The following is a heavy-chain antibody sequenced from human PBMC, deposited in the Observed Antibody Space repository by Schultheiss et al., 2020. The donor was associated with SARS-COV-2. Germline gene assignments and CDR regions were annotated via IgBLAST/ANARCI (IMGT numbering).Heavy chain of an antibody. V-gene: IGHV3-7*03. D-gene: IGHD6-13*01. CDR3: ISLAAAGAWY. CDR1: GFTFSSYE. CDR2: INQDGSEK. J-gene: IGHJ4*02. Sequence: GGSLRLSCAASGFTFSSYEMNWVRQAPGKGLEWVANINQDGSEKYYVDSVKGRFTISRDNAKNSLYLQMNSLRTEDTAVYYCISLAAAGAWYWGQGTLVTVSS.